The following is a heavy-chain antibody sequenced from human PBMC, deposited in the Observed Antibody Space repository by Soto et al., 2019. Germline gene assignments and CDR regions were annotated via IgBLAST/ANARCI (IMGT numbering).Heavy chain of an antibody. J-gene: IGHJ3*02. V-gene: IGHV4-31*03. CDR2: IYYSGST. Sequence: SETLSLTGTVSGGSISSGGYYWSWIRQHPGKGLEWIGYIYYSGSTYYNPSLKSRVTISVDTSKNHFSLKLSSGTATDTAVYYCARSTEPHDAFDIWGQGTMVTVSS. CDR3: ARSTEPHDAFDI. D-gene: IGHD1-1*01. CDR1: GGSISSGGYY.